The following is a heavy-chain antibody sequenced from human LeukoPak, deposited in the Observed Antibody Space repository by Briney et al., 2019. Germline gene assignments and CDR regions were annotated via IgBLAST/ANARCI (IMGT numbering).Heavy chain of an antibody. J-gene: IGHJ4*02. CDR2: TSAYNGNT. V-gene: IGHV1-18*01. Sequence: ASVKVSCKASGYTFTSYGISWVRQAPGQGLEWMGWTSAYNGNTNYAQKLQGRVTMTTDTSTSTAYMELRSLRSDDTAVYYCARSPLVVVPAAMDYWGQGTLVTVSS. CDR3: ARSPLVVVPAAMDY. D-gene: IGHD2-2*01. CDR1: GYTFTSYG.